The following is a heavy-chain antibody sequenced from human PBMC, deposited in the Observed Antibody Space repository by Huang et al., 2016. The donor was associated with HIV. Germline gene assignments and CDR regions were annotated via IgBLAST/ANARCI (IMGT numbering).Heavy chain of an antibody. Sequence: QVQLVQSGAEVKRPGASVKVSCTASGYSFTAYFIHWVRQAPGQGLEWRGGNNPKMGVTHYALKFQGRVTMTSDTSSSTVYMELSGLRSDDTAVYYCARGHTRRDFYDSSGYDFDYWGQGTLVTVSS. CDR1: GYSFTAYF. CDR2: NNPKMGVT. J-gene: IGHJ4*02. D-gene: IGHD3-22*01. CDR3: ARGHTRRDFYDSSGYDFDY. V-gene: IGHV1-2*02.